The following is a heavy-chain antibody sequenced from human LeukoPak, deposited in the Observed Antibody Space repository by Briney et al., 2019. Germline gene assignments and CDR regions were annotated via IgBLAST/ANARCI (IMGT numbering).Heavy chain of an antibody. V-gene: IGHV1-69*04. CDR3: ARDKSLSYSYYGMDV. J-gene: IGHJ6*02. CDR2: IIPILDIA. Sequence: PGGSLRLSCAASGFTFSTYAINWVRQAPGQGLEWMGRIIPILDIANYAQKFQGRVTMTADKSTSTGYMELRSLRSEDTAVYFCARDKSLSYSYYGMDVWGQGTTVTVSS. CDR1: GFTFSTYA. D-gene: IGHD5/OR15-5a*01.